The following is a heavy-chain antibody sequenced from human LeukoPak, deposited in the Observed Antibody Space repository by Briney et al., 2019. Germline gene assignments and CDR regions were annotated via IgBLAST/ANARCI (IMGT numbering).Heavy chain of an antibody. CDR1: GYTFTSYG. CDR2: ISAYNGNT. D-gene: IGHD6-19*01. J-gene: IGHJ5*02. Sequence: GESLKISCKASGYTFTSYGISWVRQAPGQGLEWMGWISAYNGNTNYAQKLQGRVTMTTDTSTSTAYMELRSLRSDDTAVYYCARVYSSGSFDPWGQGTLVTVSS. V-gene: IGHV1-18*01. CDR3: ARVYSSGSFDP.